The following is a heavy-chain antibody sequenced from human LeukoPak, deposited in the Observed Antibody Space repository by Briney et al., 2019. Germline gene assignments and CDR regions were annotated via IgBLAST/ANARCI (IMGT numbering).Heavy chain of an antibody. CDR2: ISGRGGST. Sequence: GGSLRLSCAASGFTFSSYAMSWVRQAPGKGLEWVSAISGRGGSTYYADSVKGRFTISRDNSKNTLYLQMNSLRAEDTAVYYCAKSESGSYSGDFDYWGQGTLVTVSS. J-gene: IGHJ4*02. D-gene: IGHD3-10*01. CDR3: AKSESGSYSGDFDY. V-gene: IGHV3-23*01. CDR1: GFTFSSYA.